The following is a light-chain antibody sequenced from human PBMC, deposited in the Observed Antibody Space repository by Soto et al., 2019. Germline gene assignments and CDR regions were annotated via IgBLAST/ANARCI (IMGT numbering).Light chain of an antibody. CDR3: QQYNSYSWT. Sequence: EIVMTQSPATLSVSPGERATLSCRASQSFSSNLAWYQQKLGQAPRLLIYGASTRAPGIPARFSGSGSGTEFTLTISSLEPDDFATYYCQQYNSYSWTFGQGTKVHI. V-gene: IGKV3-15*01. J-gene: IGKJ1*01. CDR1: QSFSSN. CDR2: GAS.